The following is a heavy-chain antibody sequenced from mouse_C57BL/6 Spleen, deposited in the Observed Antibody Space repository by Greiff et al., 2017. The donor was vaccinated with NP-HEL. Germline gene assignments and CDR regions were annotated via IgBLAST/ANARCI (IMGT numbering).Heavy chain of an antibody. Sequence: EVKVVESGGGLVKPGGSLKLSCAASGFTFSSYAMSWVRQTPEKRLEWVATISDGGSYTYYPDNVKGRFTISRDNAKNNLYLQMSHLKSEDTAMYYCARWDYYGSRRYFDVWGTGTTVTVSS. CDR1: GFTFSSYA. V-gene: IGHV5-4*03. CDR3: ARWDYYGSRRYFDV. D-gene: IGHD1-1*01. CDR2: ISDGGSYT. J-gene: IGHJ1*03.